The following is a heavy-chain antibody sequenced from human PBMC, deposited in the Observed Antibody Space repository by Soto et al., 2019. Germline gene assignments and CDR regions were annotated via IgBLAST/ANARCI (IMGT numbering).Heavy chain of an antibody. V-gene: IGHV4-31*03. D-gene: IGHD2-21*02. CDR1: GGSISSGGYY. Sequence: QVQLQESGPGLVRPSQTLSLTCTVSGGSISSGGYYWSWIRQHPGKGLEWIGYIHFSGSTFYSPSXXXRXXISVDTSKNQFSLKLTSVTAADTAVYYCARYQVTAPFYFDYWGQGTLVTVSS. CDR3: ARYQVTAPFYFDY. J-gene: IGHJ4*02. CDR2: IHFSGST.